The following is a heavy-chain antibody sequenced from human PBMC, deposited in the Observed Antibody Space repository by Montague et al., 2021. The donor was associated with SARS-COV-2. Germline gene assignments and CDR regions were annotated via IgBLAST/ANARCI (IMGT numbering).Heavy chain of an antibody. Sequence: SETLSLTCTVSGYSISTGYYWGWIRQPPGKGLEWIGTIYHSGSTYFNPSLKSRVTISVDTPKNQFSLSLSSVTAADTAVYYCAKVAGSHDTFDIWGRGTMVTVSS. CDR3: AKVAGSHDTFDI. V-gene: IGHV4-38-2*02. D-gene: IGHD6-19*01. J-gene: IGHJ3*02. CDR2: IYHSGST. CDR1: GYSISTGYY.